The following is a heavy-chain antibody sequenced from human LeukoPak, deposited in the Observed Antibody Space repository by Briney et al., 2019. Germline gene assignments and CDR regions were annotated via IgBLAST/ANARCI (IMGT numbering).Heavy chain of an antibody. Sequence: QTGGSLRLSCAASGNYWMHWVRQAPGKGLVWVSHINSDGSWTSYADSVKVRFTISKDNAKDTVYLQMNNLRAEDTAVYYCVSFYETYWGRGTLVTVSS. J-gene: IGHJ4*02. V-gene: IGHV3-74*01. CDR2: INSDGSWT. CDR3: VSFYETY. CDR1: GNYW. D-gene: IGHD2-2*01.